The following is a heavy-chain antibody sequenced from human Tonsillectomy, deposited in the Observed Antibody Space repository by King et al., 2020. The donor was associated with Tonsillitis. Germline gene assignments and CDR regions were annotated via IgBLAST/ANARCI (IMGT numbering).Heavy chain of an antibody. CDR1: GFSLSTSRMR. J-gene: IGHJ4*02. CDR2: IDWDDDK. Sequence: ITLKESGPALVKPTQTLTLTCTFSGFSLSTSRMRVSWIRQPPGKALEWLARIDWDDDKFYSTSLKTRLTISKDTSKNQVVLTMTNMDPVDTATYYCARDKVYYYDSSGYYLYYFDYWGQGTLVTVSS. D-gene: IGHD3-22*01. V-gene: IGHV2-70*04. CDR3: ARDKVYYYDSSGYYLYYFDY.